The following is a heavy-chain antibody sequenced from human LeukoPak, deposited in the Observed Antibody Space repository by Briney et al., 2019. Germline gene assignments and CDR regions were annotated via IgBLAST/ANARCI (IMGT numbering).Heavy chain of an antibody. CDR3: ARDKIVGATYFDY. J-gene: IGHJ4*02. CDR2: IQQDGGER. Sequence: GGSLRLSCVGTGFTFTDYWMGWVRQAPGKGPEWVANIQQDGGERYYVDSVKGRFTISRDNAKKLLYLQMDSLRAEDTATYYCARDKIVGATYFDYWGQGILVIVSS. D-gene: IGHD1-26*01. V-gene: IGHV3-7*01. CDR1: GFTFTDYW.